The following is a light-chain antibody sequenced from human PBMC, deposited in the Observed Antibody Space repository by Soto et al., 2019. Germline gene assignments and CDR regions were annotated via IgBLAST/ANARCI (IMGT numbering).Light chain of an antibody. CDR3: MQALQSPLT. Sequence: EIVMTKSPLSLPVTPGEPASISCRSSQSLLQSNGYNCLDWYLQKPGQSPQLLIYLGSNRASGVPDRFSGSESGTDFTLKISRVEAEDVGVYYCMQALQSPLTFGGGTKVEIK. CDR1: QSLLQSNGYNC. V-gene: IGKV2-28*01. CDR2: LGS. J-gene: IGKJ4*01.